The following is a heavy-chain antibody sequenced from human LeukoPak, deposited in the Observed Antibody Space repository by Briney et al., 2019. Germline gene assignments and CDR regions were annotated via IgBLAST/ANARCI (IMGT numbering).Heavy chain of an antibody. CDR1: GFTFDDYG. V-gene: IGHV3-20*04. Sequence: GGSLRLSCAASGFTFDDYGMSWVRQAPGKGLEWVSGINWNGGSTGYADSVKGRFTISRDNAKNSLYLQMNGLRPEDTALYYCARDRRPLTGYNAQDYWGQGTLVTVSS. CDR3: ARDRRPLTGYNAQDY. D-gene: IGHD3-9*01. J-gene: IGHJ4*02. CDR2: INWNGGST.